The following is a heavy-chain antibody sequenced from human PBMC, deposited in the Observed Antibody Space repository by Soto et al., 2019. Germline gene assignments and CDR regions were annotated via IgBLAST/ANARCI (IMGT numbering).Heavy chain of an antibody. Sequence: HVQLVQSGAEVKKPGSSVKVSCKASGGTFSSYTISWVRQAPGQGLAWMGRIIPILGIANYAQKFQGRVTITADNSTSTAYMELSSLRSADTAVYYCARAGYSSGWYGYFDLWGRGTLVTVSS. V-gene: IGHV1-69*02. CDR3: ARAGYSSGWYGYFDL. CDR2: IIPILGIA. D-gene: IGHD6-19*01. J-gene: IGHJ2*01. CDR1: GGTFSSYT.